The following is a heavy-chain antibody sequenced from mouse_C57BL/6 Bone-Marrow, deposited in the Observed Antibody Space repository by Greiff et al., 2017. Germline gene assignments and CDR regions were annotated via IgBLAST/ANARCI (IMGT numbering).Heavy chain of an antibody. J-gene: IGHJ4*01. D-gene: IGHD2-2*01. CDR3: ASVIDYGYDRVDLYTMDY. CDR1: GYAFSSSW. Sequence: VKLQESGPELVKPGASVKISCKASGYAFSSSWMNWVKQRPGKGLEWIGRIYPGDGDTNYNEKFKGKATLTADKSSSTAYMELRRLTSEDAAVYVCASVIDYGYDRVDLYTMDYWGQGTSVTVSS. CDR2: IYPGDGDT. V-gene: IGHV1-82*01.